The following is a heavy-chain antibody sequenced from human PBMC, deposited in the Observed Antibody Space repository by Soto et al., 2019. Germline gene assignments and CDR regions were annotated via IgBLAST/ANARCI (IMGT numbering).Heavy chain of an antibody. CDR1: GGSISSYY. D-gene: IGHD3-22*01. Sequence: QVQLQESGPGLVKPSETLSLSCSVSGGSISSYYWSWILQPPGKGLERIAYIYYSGSTSYNPSLKSRVSISLDTSKNQCSLKLSSVTAADTAVYYCARTYDGSGPNSGGYGFDIWGQGTMVTVSS. V-gene: IGHV4-59*01. CDR2: IYYSGST. CDR3: ARTYDGSGPNSGGYGFDI. J-gene: IGHJ3*02.